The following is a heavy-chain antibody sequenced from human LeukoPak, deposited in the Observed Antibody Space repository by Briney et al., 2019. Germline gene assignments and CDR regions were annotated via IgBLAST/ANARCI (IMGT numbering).Heavy chain of an antibody. J-gene: IGHJ4*02. CDR2: INHSGST. V-gene: IGHV4-34*01. CDR3: AGGRWLPLPGY. Sequence: SETLSLTCAVYGGSFRGYYWSWIRQPPGKGLEWIGEINHSGSTNYNPSLKSRVTISVDTSKNQFSLKLSSVTAADTAVYYCAGGRWLPLPGYWGQGTLVTVSS. D-gene: IGHD5-12*01. CDR1: GGSFRGYY.